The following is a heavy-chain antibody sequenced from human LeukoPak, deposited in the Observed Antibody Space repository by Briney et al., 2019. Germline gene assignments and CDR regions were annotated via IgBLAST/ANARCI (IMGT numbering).Heavy chain of an antibody. V-gene: IGHV4-39*01. D-gene: IGHD5-24*01. Sequence: PSETLSLTCTVSGGSISSSSYYWGWIRRPPGKGLEWIGSIYYSGSTYYNPSLKSRVTISVDTSKNQFSLKLSSVTAADTAVYYCARQTALGMAPKIGSVGYWGQGTLVTVSS. J-gene: IGHJ4*02. CDR2: IYYSGST. CDR1: GGSISSSSYY. CDR3: ARQTALGMAPKIGSVGY.